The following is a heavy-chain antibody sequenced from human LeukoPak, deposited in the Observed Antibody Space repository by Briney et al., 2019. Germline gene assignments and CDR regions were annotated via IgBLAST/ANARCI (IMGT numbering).Heavy chain of an antibody. CDR1: GGTFSSYA. CDR2: IIPIFGTA. V-gene: IGHV1-69*05. J-gene: IGHJ4*02. Sequence: SVKVSCKASGGTFSSYAISWVRQAPGQGLEWMRRIIPIFGTANYAQKFQGRVTITTDESTSTAYMELSSLRSEDTAVYYCARDLGSCKLGHWGQGTLVTVSS. CDR3: ARDLGSCKLGH. D-gene: IGHD6-6*01.